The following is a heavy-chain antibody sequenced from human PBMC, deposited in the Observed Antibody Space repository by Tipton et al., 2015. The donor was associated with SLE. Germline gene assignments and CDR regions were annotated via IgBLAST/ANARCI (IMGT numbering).Heavy chain of an antibody. CDR2: IYYSGST. Sequence: TLSLTCTVSGGSISSYYWGWIRQPPGKGLEWIGSIYYSGSTYYNPSLKSRVTISVDTSKNQFSLKLSSVTAADTAVYYCARDRDSSGWVFDYWGQGTLVTVSS. V-gene: IGHV4-39*07. J-gene: IGHJ4*02. CDR3: ARDRDSSGWVFDY. CDR1: GGSISSYY. D-gene: IGHD6-19*01.